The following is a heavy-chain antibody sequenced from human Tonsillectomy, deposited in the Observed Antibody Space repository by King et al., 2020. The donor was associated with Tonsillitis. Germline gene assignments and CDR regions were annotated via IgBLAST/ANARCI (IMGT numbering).Heavy chain of an antibody. V-gene: IGHV4-34*01. CDR1: GGSFSAYY. Sequence: VQLQQWGAGLLKPSETLSLTCAVYGGSFSAYYWSWIRQPPGRGLEWIGEINHSGSTNYNPSLKSRATVSADTSKKQFSLNLSSVTAADTALYYCAGGYCSGGRCHRWAFDIWGQETMVTVSS. J-gene: IGHJ3*02. D-gene: IGHD2-15*01. CDR3: AGGYCSGGRCHRWAFDI. CDR2: INHSGST.